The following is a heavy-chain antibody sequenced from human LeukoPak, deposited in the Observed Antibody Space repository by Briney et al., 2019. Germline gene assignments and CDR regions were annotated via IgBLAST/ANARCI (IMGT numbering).Heavy chain of an antibody. CDR3: ARGGGSYYVVGFDY. D-gene: IGHD1-26*01. V-gene: IGHV4-30-4*01. CDR1: GGSISSGDYY. J-gene: IGHJ4*02. Sequence: ASQTLSLTCTVSGGSISSGDYYWSWIRQPPGKGLEWIGYIYYSGSTYYNPSLKSRVTISVDPSKNQFSLKLSSVTAADTAVYYCARGGGSYYVVGFDYWGQGTLVTVSS. CDR2: IYYSGST.